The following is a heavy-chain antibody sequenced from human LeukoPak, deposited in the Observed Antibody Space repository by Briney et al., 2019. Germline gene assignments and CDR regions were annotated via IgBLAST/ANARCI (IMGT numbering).Heavy chain of an antibody. CDR3: ARGVLTGVLY. V-gene: IGHV4-34*01. Sequence: SETLSLTCAVYGGSFSGYYWSWIRQPPGKGLEWIGEINHSGSTNYNPSLKSRVTISVDTSKNQFSLKLSSVTAADTAVYYCARGVLTGVLYWGQGTLVTVSS. CDR2: INHSGST. D-gene: IGHD7-27*01. J-gene: IGHJ4*02. CDR1: GGSFSGYY.